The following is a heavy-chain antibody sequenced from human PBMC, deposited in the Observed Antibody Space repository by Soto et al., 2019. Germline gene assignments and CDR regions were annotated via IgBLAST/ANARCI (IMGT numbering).Heavy chain of an antibody. CDR2: ISYDGSNK. CDR1: GFTFSSYA. D-gene: IGHD2-2*01. V-gene: IGHV3-30-3*01. CDR3: ARATCISTSCYYYYGMDV. Sequence: QVQLVESGGGVVQPGRSLRLSCAASGFTFSSYAMHWVRQAPGKGLEWVAVISYDGSNKYYADSVKGRFTISRDNSKNTXXLQMNSLRAEDTAVYYCARATCISTSCYYYYGMDVWGQGTTVTVSS. J-gene: IGHJ6*02.